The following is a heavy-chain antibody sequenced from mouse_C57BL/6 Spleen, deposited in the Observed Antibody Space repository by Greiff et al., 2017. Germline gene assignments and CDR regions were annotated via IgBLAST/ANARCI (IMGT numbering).Heavy chain of an antibody. CDR1: GYTFTSYW. Sequence: VQLQQPGAELVMPGASVKLSCKASGYTFTSYWMHWVKQRPGQGLEWIGEIDPSDSYTNYNQKFKGKSTLTVDKSSSTAYMPLSSLTSEDSAVYYCASQGAAQATNYAMDYWGQGTSVTVSS. D-gene: IGHD3-2*02. J-gene: IGHJ4*01. V-gene: IGHV1-69*01. CDR2: IDPSDSYT. CDR3: ASQGAAQATNYAMDY.